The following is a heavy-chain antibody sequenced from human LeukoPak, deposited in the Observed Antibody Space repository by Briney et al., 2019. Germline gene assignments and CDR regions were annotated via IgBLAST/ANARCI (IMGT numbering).Heavy chain of an antibody. CDR1: GDSVSNGNYY. V-gene: IGHV4-61*03. Sequence: SETLSLTCTVSGDSVSNGNYYWSWLRQPPGKALEWIGYVYYTGNTYYNPSLEGRVTISVDTSRNHFSVKLSSVTAADTAVYYCARSQNYYGSGDYWSQGTLVTVSS. CDR2: VYYTGNT. J-gene: IGHJ4*02. D-gene: IGHD3-10*01. CDR3: ARSQNYYGSGDY.